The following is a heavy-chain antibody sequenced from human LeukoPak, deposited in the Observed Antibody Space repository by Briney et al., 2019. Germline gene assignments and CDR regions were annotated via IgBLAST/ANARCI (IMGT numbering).Heavy chain of an antibody. J-gene: IGHJ4*02. V-gene: IGHV1-18*04. Sequence: AASVKVSCKASGYTFAGYYMHWVRQAPGQGLEWMGWISAYNGNTNYAQKLQGRVTMTTDTSTSTAYMELRSLRSDDTAVYYCARDDVNWGLYYFDYWGQGTLVTVSS. D-gene: IGHD7-27*01. CDR2: ISAYNGNT. CDR1: GYTFAGYY. CDR3: ARDDVNWGLYYFDY.